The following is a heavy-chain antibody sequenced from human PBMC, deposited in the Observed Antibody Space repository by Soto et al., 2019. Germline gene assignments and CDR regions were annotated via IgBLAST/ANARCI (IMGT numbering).Heavy chain of an antibody. J-gene: IGHJ4*02. CDR2: VTGSGGST. V-gene: IGHV3-23*01. D-gene: IGHD3-16*01. CDR1: GFIFANYA. CDR3: AKSDYVWGRKSSYYFDY. Sequence: EVQLLESGGASVQPGGSLRLSCAAPGFIFANYAITWVRQAPGKGLEWVSAVTGSGGSTYYADPVKGRFSISRDNSKNTLHLQMNALRAEDTAVYYCAKSDYVWGRKSSYYFDYWGQGTLVTVSS.